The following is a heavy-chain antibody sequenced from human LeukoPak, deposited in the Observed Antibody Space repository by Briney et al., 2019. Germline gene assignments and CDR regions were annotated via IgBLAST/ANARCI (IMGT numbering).Heavy chain of an antibody. CDR1: GGSISSGGYY. J-gene: IGHJ4*02. CDR2: IYHSGST. Sequence: PSETLSLTCTVSGGSISSGGYYWSWIRQPPGKGLEWIGYIYHSGSTYYNPSLKSRVSISIDTSKSQFSLRLISVTAADTAVYYCARRTSSNYVDYWGQGTLVIVSS. V-gene: IGHV4-30-2*02. CDR3: ARRTSSNYVDY. D-gene: IGHD4-11*01.